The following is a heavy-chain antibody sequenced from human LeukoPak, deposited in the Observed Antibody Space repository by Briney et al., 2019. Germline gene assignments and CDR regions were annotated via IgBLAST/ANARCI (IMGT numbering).Heavy chain of an antibody. J-gene: IGHJ6*03. CDR1: GFTFSSYE. D-gene: IGHD6-19*01. V-gene: IGHV3-48*03. Sequence: GGSLRLSCAASGFTFSSYEMNWVRQAPGKGLEWVSYISSSGSTIYYADSVKGRFTISRDNAKNSLYLQMNSLRAEDTAVYYCAREVSSGWENYYYYMDVWGKGTTVTISS. CDR3: AREVSSGWENYYYYMDV. CDR2: ISSSGSTI.